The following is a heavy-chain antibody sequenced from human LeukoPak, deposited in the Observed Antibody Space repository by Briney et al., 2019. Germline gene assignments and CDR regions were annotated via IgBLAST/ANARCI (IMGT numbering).Heavy chain of an antibody. CDR1: GFTFSSYA. J-gene: IGHJ4*02. D-gene: IGHD2-2*01. V-gene: IGHV3-30-3*01. CDR3: ARDGPTSPNCSSTSCYESYLDY. CDR2: ISYDGSNK. Sequence: GSLRLSCAASGFTFSSYAMHWVRQAPGKGLEWVAVISYDGSNKYYADSVKGRFTISRDNPKNTLYLQMNSLRAEDTAVYYCARDGPTSPNCSSTSCYESYLDYWGQGTLVTVSS.